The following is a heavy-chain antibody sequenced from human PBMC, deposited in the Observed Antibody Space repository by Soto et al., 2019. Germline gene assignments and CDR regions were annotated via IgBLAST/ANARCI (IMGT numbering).Heavy chain of an antibody. Sequence: GGSLRLSCAASGFTFSSYSMNWVRQAPGKGLEWVSSISSSSSYIYYADSVKGRFTISRDNAKNSLYLQMNSLRAEDTAVYYCAGIAAAQLIDYWGQGTLVTVSS. CDR3: AGIAAAQLIDY. CDR2: ISSSSSYI. V-gene: IGHV3-21*01. D-gene: IGHD6-13*01. J-gene: IGHJ4*02. CDR1: GFTFSSYS.